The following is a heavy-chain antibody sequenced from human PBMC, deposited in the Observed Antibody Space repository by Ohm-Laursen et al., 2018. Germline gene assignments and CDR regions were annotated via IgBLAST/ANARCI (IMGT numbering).Heavy chain of an antibody. CDR2: ISYDGSNK. CDR3: ARSHLRGSYDTLDY. CDR1: GFTFRSYG. Sequence: SLRLSCAASGFTFRSYGMHWVRQAPGKGLEWVAVISYDGSNKYYADSVEGRFTVSRDNFKNSLYLHMNSLRAEDTAVYYCARSHLRGSYDTLDYWGQGTLVTVSS. V-gene: IGHV3-30*03. J-gene: IGHJ4*02. D-gene: IGHD1-26*01.